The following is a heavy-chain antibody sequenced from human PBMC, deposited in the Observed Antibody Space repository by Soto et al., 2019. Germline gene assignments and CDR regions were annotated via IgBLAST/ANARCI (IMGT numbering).Heavy chain of an antibody. D-gene: IGHD3-22*01. CDR3: ARAGDRSGSTVAY. CDR2: IYYSGST. J-gene: IGHJ4*02. Sequence: QVQLQESGPGLVKASQTLSLTCTVSGGSISSGDYYWTWIRQPPGKSLEWIGYIYYSGSTYYNPSLKSRLIISVDTSKNQFSLKVSSVTAADTAVYYCARAGDRSGSTVAYWGQGTLVTVSS. CDR1: GGSISSGDYY. V-gene: IGHV4-30-4*01.